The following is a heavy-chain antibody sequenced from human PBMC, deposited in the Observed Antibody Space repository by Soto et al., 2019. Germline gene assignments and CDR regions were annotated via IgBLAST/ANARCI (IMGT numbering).Heavy chain of an antibody. Sequence: QVQLQESGPGLVKPSETLSLTCTVSGGSVSSGSYYWSWIRQPPGKGLEWIGYIYNSGSTNYNPPLKSRVPISVDTSKSQSSMKLTSVSAADTAVYYCARGLRYFDWLGWFDPWGQGILVTVSS. J-gene: IGHJ5*02. CDR2: IYNSGST. CDR1: GGSVSSGSYY. V-gene: IGHV4-61*01. CDR3: ARGLRYFDWLGWFDP. D-gene: IGHD3-9*01.